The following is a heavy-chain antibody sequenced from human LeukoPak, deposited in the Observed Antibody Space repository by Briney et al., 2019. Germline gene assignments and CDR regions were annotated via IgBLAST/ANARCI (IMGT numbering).Heavy chain of an antibody. CDR3: ARAPLSRGDYVWGSYRYRAFDI. CDR1: GGSFSGYY. V-gene: IGHV4-34*01. J-gene: IGHJ3*02. D-gene: IGHD3-16*02. CDR2: INHSGST. Sequence: PSETLSLTCAVSGGSFSGYYWSWIRQPPGKGLEWIGEINHSGSTNYNPSLKSRVTISVDTSKNQFSLKLSSVTAADTAVYYCARAPLSRGDYVWGSYRYRAFDIWGQGTMVTVSS.